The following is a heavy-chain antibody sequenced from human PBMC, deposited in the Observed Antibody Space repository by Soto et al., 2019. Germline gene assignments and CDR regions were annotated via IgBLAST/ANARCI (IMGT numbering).Heavy chain of an antibody. V-gene: IGHV3-30-3*01. Sequence: GGSLRLSCAASGFTFSSYAMHWVRQAPGKGLEWVAVISYDGSNKYYADSVKGRFTISRDNSKNTLYLQMNSLRAEDTAVYYCARMEAVAGNYYFDYWGQGTLVTVSS. D-gene: IGHD6-19*01. CDR1: GFTFSSYA. CDR3: ARMEAVAGNYYFDY. J-gene: IGHJ4*02. CDR2: ISYDGSNK.